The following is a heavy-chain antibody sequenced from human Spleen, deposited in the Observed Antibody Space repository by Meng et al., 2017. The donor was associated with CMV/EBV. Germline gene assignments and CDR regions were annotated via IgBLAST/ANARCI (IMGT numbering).Heavy chain of an antibody. J-gene: IGHJ1*01. V-gene: IGHV3-30*02. D-gene: IGHD2-2*01. CDR2: IRYDGSNK. CDR3: AKGIVVVPAASEYFQH. Sequence: GGSLRLSCAASGFTFSSYGMHWVRQAPGKGLEWVAFIRYDGSNKYYADSVKGRFTISRDNSKNTLYLQMNSLRAEDTAVYYCAKGIVVVPAASEYFQHWGQGTLVTVSS. CDR1: GFTFSSYG.